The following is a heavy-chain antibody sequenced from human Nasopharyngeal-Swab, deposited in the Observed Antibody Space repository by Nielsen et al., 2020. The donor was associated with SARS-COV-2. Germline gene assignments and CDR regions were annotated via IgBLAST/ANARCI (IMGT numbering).Heavy chain of an antibody. J-gene: IGHJ6*02. D-gene: IGHD3-10*01. CDR3: ARDSGIGAYFHYGMDV. Sequence: GESLKIPCAASGFTFSSYSVNWVRQAPGKGLEWVSSISSSSSYKYYADSVKGRFTISRDNSNNLLYLQMNNLGAEDTAVYYCARDSGIGAYFHYGMDVWGQGTTVTVSS. CDR1: GFTFSSYS. V-gene: IGHV3-21*06. CDR2: ISSSSSYK.